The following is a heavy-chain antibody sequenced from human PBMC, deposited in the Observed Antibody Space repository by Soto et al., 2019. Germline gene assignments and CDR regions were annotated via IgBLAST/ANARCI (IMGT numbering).Heavy chain of an antibody. CDR3: ASSPVAVYYFDY. CDR2: IYYSGST. Sequence: PSETLSLTCTVSGGSISSGGYYWSWIRQHPGKGLEWIGYIYYSGSTYYNPSLKSRVTISVDTSKNQFSLKLSSVTAADTAVYYCASSPVAVYYFDYWGQGTLVTVSS. D-gene: IGHD6-19*01. CDR1: GGSISSGGYY. J-gene: IGHJ4*02. V-gene: IGHV4-31*03.